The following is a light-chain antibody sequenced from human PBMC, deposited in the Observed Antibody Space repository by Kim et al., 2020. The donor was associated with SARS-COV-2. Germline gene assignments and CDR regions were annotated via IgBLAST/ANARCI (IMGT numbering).Light chain of an antibody. V-gene: IGLV4-69*01. Sequence: QPVLTQSPSASASLGASVKLTCTLSSGHSNYAIAWHQQKPEKGPRYLMKLNSDGSHSKGDGIPDRFSGSSSGTERYLTISSLQSEDEADYYCQTWGTGIQVFGGGTQLTVL. J-gene: IGLJ3*02. CDR3: QTWGTGIQV. CDR2: LNSDGSH. CDR1: SGHSNYA.